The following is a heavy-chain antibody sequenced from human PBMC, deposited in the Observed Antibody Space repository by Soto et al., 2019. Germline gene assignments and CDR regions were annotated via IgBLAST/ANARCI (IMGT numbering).Heavy chain of an antibody. Sequence: SETRSLTCAVYGGSFSCYYWSGIRQPPGKGLEWIGEINHSGSTNYNPSLKSRVTISVDTSKNQFSLKLSSVTAADTAVYYCARGMVNYFDYWGQGTLVTVSS. CDR3: ARGMVNYFDY. D-gene: IGHD5-18*01. V-gene: IGHV4-34*01. CDR2: INHSGST. J-gene: IGHJ4*02. CDR1: GGSFSCYY.